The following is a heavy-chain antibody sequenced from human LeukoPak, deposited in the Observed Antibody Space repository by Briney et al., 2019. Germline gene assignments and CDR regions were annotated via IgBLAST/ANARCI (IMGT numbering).Heavy chain of an antibody. D-gene: IGHD5-24*01. CDR1: GFTFSSYS. CDR2: TTSSSTYI. J-gene: IGHJ6*02. V-gene: IGHV3-21*01. Sequence: GGSLRPSCAASGFTFSSYSMNWVRQAPGNGLEWVSSTTSSSTYIYYADSVKGRFTISRDNAKNSLYLQTNSLRAEDTAVYYCARGAKGYIGMDVWGQGTTVTVSS. CDR3: ARGAKGYIGMDV.